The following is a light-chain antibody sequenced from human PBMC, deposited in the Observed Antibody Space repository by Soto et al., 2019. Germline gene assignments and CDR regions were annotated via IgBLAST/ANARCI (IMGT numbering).Light chain of an antibody. CDR3: QQTYSPPAT. V-gene: IGKV1-39*01. CDR1: QSIDTH. Sequence: DIRMTQSPSSLSASVGDRVTIACRASQSIDTHLNWYQQHPGKAPNALIYEASNLQSGVPSRFSGSGAGTDFTLTISGLQRDDSATYYCQQTYSPPATFGQGTKVEIK. CDR2: EAS. J-gene: IGKJ1*01.